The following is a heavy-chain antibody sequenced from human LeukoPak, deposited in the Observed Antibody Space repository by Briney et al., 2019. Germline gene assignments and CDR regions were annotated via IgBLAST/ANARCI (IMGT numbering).Heavy chain of an antibody. Sequence: SETLSLTCTVSLDSTTSNFWSWVRQPPGKGLEWIGEIHRSGSPNYNPSLQSRVTISIDRSRNQIALELSSVTAADTAVYYCARSRLTLPGSGHDYFFDYWGQGTLVTVSS. D-gene: IGHD2-15*01. CDR1: LDSTTSNF. CDR3: ARSRLTLPGSGHDYFFDY. CDR2: IHRSGSP. V-gene: IGHV4-4*02. J-gene: IGHJ4*02.